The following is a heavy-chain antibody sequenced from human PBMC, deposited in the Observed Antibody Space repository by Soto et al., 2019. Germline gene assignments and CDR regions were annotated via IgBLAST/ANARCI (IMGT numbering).Heavy chain of an antibody. D-gene: IGHD3-22*01. CDR3: AKDRMIILNPRETEPSYTMDV. J-gene: IGHJ6*02. V-gene: IGHV3-33*06. CDR1: GFTFNKYA. CDR2: IWHDGSFH. Sequence: QVQLVESGGGVVQPGKSLRLSCAASGFTFNKYAMHWVRQAPGKGLQWVGVIWHDGSFHLYMDSVKGRFTISRDNSNNTVYLQMNSLRPEDTAVYKCAKDRMIILNPRETEPSYTMDVWGQGTTVTVSS.